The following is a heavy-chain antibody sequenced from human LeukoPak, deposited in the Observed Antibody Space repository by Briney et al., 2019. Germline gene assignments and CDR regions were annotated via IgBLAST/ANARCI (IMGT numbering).Heavy chain of an antibody. Sequence: GRSLRLSCAASGFTFSSYAMHWVRQAPGEGLEWVAVISYDGSNKYYADSVKGRFTISRDNSKNTLYLQMNSLRAEDTAVYYCARVASMIVEKFDYWGQGTLVTVSS. CDR1: GFTFSSYA. CDR3: ARVASMIVEKFDY. CDR2: ISYDGSNK. V-gene: IGHV3-30*04. D-gene: IGHD3-22*01. J-gene: IGHJ4*02.